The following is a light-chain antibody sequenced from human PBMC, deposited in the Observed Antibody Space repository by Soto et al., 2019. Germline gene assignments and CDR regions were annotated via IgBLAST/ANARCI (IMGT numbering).Light chain of an antibody. CDR1: QSVSSSY. V-gene: IGKV3-20*01. J-gene: IGKJ4*01. Sequence: IVLTQSPGTLSLSPGESATLSCRASQSVSSSYLVWYQQRPGQPPRLLIYGTSTRAAGISDRFSGSGSGTDVTLTIYRLEPGDSAVYYCQQYGTSALTFGGGTNVEIK. CDR3: QQYGTSALT. CDR2: GTS.